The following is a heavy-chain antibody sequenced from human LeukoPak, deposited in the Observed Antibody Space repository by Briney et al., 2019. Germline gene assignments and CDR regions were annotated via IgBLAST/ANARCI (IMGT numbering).Heavy chain of an antibody. CDR2: ISGSGGST. Sequence: PGGSLRLSCAASGFTFSSYAMSWVRQAPGKGLEWVSAISGSGGSTYYADSVRGRFSISRANSKNTLYLQINSLRAEDTAVYYCTTDLGWVGCSSTSCRVPDDYWGQGTLVTVSS. CDR1: GFTFSSYA. D-gene: IGHD2-2*01. J-gene: IGHJ4*02. V-gene: IGHV3-23*01. CDR3: TTDLGWVGCSSTSCRVPDDY.